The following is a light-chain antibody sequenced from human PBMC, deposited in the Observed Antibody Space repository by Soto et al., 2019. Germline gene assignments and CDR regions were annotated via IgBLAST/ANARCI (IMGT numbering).Light chain of an antibody. V-gene: IGLV1-40*01. CDR1: SSNIGAGYD. J-gene: IGLJ3*02. CDR3: QSYDSSLSGWV. CDR2: GNN. Sequence: QPVLTQPPSVSGAPGQRVTISCTGSSSNIGAGYDVHWYQQLPGTAPKLLIYGNNNRSSGVPDRFSGSKSGTSASLAITGLQAEDEADYYCQSYDSSLSGWVFGGGTKLTVL.